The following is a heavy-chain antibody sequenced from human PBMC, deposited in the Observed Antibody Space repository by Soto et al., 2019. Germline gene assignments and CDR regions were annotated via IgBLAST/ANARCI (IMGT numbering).Heavy chain of an antibody. J-gene: IGHJ5*02. V-gene: IGHV4-4*02. CDR1: GGSISSSNW. Sequence: LSLTCAVSGGSISSSNWWSWVRQPPGKGLEWIGEIYHSGSTNYNPSLKSRVTISVDKSKNQFSLKLSSVTAADTAVYYCARDRGYGSGIAWFDPWGQGTLVTVSS. D-gene: IGHD3-10*01. CDR2: IYHSGST. CDR3: ARDRGYGSGIAWFDP.